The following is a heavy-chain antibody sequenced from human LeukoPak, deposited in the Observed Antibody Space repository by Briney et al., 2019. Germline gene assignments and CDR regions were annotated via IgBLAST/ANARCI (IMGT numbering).Heavy chain of an antibody. CDR3: ATGFDP. CDR1: ASTVRSYR. J-gene: IGHJ5*02. Sequence: GPSLRLSCAASASTVRSYRINSVRQAPRNWLEWVSSISSSSSYIYYADSVKGRFTISRDKAKNTLYLQMNSLRTQHTTVYYCATGFDPGGQGTLVTVSS. V-gene: IGHV3-21*01. CDR2: ISSSSSYI.